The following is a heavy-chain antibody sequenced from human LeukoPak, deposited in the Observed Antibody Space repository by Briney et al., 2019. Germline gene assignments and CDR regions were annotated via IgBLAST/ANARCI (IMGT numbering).Heavy chain of an antibody. CDR2: INHSGST. CDR3: ARDGYNPPYFDY. J-gene: IGHJ4*02. Sequence: SETLSLTCTVSGGSISSSGFYWGWIRQPPGKGLEWIGEINHSGSTNYNPSLKSRVTISVDTSKNQFSLKLSSVTAADTAVYYCARDGYNPPYFDYWGQGTLVTVSS. V-gene: IGHV4-39*07. D-gene: IGHD5-12*01. CDR1: GGSISSSGFY.